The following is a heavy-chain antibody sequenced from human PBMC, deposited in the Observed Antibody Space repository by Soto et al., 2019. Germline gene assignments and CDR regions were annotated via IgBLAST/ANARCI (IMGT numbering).Heavy chain of an antibody. V-gene: IGHV4-4*02. J-gene: IGHJ4*02. CDR3: ARAFGPTTVTYFDY. CDR2: IYHSGST. D-gene: IGHD4-17*01. CDR1: GGSISSSNW. Sequence: PSETLSLTCAVSGGSISSSNWWSWARQPPGKGLEWIGEIYHSGSTNYNPSLKSRVTISVDKSKNQFSLKLSSVTAADTAVYYCARAFGPTTVTYFDYWGQGTLVTVSS.